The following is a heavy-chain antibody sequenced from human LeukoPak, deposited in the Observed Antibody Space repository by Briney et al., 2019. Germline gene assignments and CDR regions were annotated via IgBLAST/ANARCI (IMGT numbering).Heavy chain of an antibody. V-gene: IGHV4-34*01. CDR3: ARGLGSSITMIPFDY. CDR1: GGSFSGYY. D-gene: IGHD3-22*01. Sequence: SETLSHTCAVYGGSFSGYYWSWIRQPPGKGLEWIGEINHSGSTNYNPSLKSQVTISVDTSKNQFSLKLSSVTAADTAVYYCARGLGSSITMIPFDYWGQGTLVTVSS. CDR2: INHSGST. J-gene: IGHJ4*02.